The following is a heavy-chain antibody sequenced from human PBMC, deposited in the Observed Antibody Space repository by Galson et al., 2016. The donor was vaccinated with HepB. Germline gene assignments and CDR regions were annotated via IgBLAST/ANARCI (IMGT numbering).Heavy chain of an antibody. J-gene: IGHJ5*02. D-gene: IGHD4-17*01. Sequence: SVKVSCKASGYTFINYPIAWVRQAPGQGLEWMGWISTYDGDTRYAQKFQGRVILTTGTSTTTAYMDLRSLRSDDTAVYFCARVCTYVDSLGIPAIENWFDPWGQGTLVTVSS. CDR3: ARVCTYVDSLGIPAIENWFDP. V-gene: IGHV1-18*01. CDR1: GYTFINYP. CDR2: ISTYDGDT.